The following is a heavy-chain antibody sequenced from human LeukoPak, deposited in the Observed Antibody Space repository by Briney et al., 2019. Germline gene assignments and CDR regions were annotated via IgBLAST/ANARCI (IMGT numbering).Heavy chain of an antibody. D-gene: IGHD3-16*01. CDR3: ARWGRSLQRDAFDI. V-gene: IGHV4-59*01. CDR2: IYYSGST. CDR1: GGSISSYY. Sequence: SETLSLTCTVSGGSISSYYWSWIRQPPGKGLEWIGYIYYSGSTNYNPSLKSRVTISVDTSKNQFSLKLSSVTAADTAVYYCARWGRSLQRDAFDIWGQGTMVTVSS. J-gene: IGHJ3*02.